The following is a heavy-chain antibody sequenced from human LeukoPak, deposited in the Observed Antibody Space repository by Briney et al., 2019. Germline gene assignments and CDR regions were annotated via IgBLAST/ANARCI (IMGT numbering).Heavy chain of an antibody. CDR1: GYTFTSYG. CDR2: ISAYNGNT. CDR3: ARDRARGSSWYRRDY. Sequence: ASVKVSCKASGYTFTSYGISWVRQAPGQGLEWVGWISAYNGNTNYAQKLQGRVTMTTDTSTSTAYMELRSLRSDDTAVYYCARDRARGSSWYRRDYWGQGTLVTVSS. V-gene: IGHV1-18*01. D-gene: IGHD6-13*01. J-gene: IGHJ4*02.